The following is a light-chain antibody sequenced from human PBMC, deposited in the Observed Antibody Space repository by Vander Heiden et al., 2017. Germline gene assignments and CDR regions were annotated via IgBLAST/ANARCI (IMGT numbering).Light chain of an antibody. CDR3: QSYDNSLSASV. V-gene: IGLV1-40*01. CDR1: GCNVGAGYG. CDR2: GGS. Sequence: QSVLTQPPSVSGAPGQRVTISCTGSGCNVGAGYGVHWYQQPPGTAPKVLIYGGSDRPSGVPDRFSGSKSDTSAALAITGLQAEDEADYYCQSYDNSLSASVFGGGTKLTVL. J-gene: IGLJ2*01.